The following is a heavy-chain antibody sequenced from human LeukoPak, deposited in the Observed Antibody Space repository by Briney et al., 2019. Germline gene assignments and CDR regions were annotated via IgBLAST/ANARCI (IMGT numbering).Heavy chain of an antibody. J-gene: IGHJ4*02. Sequence: AASVKVSCKASGYTFTGYYMHWVRQAPGQGLEWMGWINPNSGGTNYAQKFQGRVTMTRDTSISTAYMELSRLRSDDTAVYYCARGRRIIVVTAATTTKFDYWGQGTLVTVSS. CDR1: GYTFTGYY. D-gene: IGHD2-2*01. CDR3: ARGRRIIVVTAATTTKFDY. CDR2: INPNSGGT. V-gene: IGHV1-2*02.